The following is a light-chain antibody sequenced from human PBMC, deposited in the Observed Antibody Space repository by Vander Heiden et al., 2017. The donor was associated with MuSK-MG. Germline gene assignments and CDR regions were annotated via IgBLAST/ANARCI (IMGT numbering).Light chain of an antibody. CDR3: QQDYKIPPRYT. Sequence: PSRFSGSGSGTDFTFTISSLQPEDIATYYCQQDYKIPPRYTFVKGTKVKIK. J-gene: IGKJ2*01. V-gene: IGKV1-33*01.